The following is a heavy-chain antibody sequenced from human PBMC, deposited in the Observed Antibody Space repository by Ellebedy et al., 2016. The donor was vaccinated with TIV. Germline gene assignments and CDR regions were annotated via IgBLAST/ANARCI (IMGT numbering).Heavy chain of an antibody. CDR1: GFTFSSYA. J-gene: IGHJ4*02. CDR2: ISGSGGST. D-gene: IGHD3-10*01. Sequence: GGSLRLXXAASGFTFSSYAMSWVRQAPGKGLEWVSAISGSGGSTYYADSVKGRFTISRDNSKNTLYLQMNSLRAEDTAVYYCAKPYYYGSGSHFDYWGQGTLVTVSS. V-gene: IGHV3-23*01. CDR3: AKPYYYGSGSHFDY.